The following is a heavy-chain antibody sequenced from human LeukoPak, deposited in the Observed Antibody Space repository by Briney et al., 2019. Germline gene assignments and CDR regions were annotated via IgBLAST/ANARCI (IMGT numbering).Heavy chain of an antibody. V-gene: IGHV1-69*06. CDR3: ATDLESVSRGSY. CDR2: IIPIFGTA. CDR1: GGTFSSYA. Sequence: SVKVSCKASGGTFSSYAISWVRQAPGQGLEWMGGIIPIFGTANYAQKLQGRVTMTEDTSTDTAYMELSSLRSEDTAVYYCATDLESVSRGSYWGQGTLVTVSS. D-gene: IGHD1-14*01. J-gene: IGHJ4*02.